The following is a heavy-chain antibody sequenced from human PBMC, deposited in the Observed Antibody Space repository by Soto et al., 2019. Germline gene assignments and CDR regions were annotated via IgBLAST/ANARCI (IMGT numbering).Heavy chain of an antibody. V-gene: IGHV3-74*01. CDR1: QFSFSSYW. D-gene: IGHD6-13*01. CDR2: INHDGSKT. J-gene: IGHJ4*02. CDR3: VREPWGFSGTWYDY. Sequence: GGSLRLSCAASQFSFSSYWMHWVRQVPGKGPAWVSRINHDGSKTEYADSVKGRFTISRDNTNNTLYLQMNSLRVEDTAMYYCVREPWGFSGTWYDYWGQGTLVTVSS.